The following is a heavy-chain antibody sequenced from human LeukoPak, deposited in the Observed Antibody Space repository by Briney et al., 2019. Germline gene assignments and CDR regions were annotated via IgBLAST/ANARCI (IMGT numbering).Heavy chain of an antibody. CDR1: GFTFSSYI. CDR2: ISSSSSTI. V-gene: IGHV3-48*01. D-gene: IGHD6-13*01. CDR3: ARDLDSSSFFAGYMDV. J-gene: IGHJ6*02. Sequence: GGSLRLSCAASGFTFSSYIMNWVRQAPGKGLEWVSYISSSSSTIYYADSVKGRFTISRDNAKNSLYLQMNSLRAEDTAVYYCARDLDSSSFFAGYMDVWGQGTTVTVSS.